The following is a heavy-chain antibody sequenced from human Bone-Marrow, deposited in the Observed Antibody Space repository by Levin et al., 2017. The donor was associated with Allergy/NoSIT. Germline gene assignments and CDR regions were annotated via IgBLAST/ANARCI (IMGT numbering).Heavy chain of an antibody. J-gene: IGHJ6*02. CDR2: IYSGGNT. V-gene: IGHV3-66*01. D-gene: IGHD3-10*01. Sequence: PGESLKISCAASGFTVSSNYMTWVRQAPGKGLEWVSVIYSGGNTFYADSVKGRFIVSRDNSKNTLYLQMNSLRPEDTAVYYCARDGHYYGSESYYGAMDVWGQGTTVTVS. CDR3: ARDGHYYGSESYYGAMDV. CDR1: GFTVSSNY.